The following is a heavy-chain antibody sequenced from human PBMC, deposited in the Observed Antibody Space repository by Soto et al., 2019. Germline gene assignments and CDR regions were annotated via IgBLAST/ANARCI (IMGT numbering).Heavy chain of an antibody. V-gene: IGHV3-7*03. Sequence: GGSLRLSCAASGFTFNSYWMGWVRQAPGKGLEWVANINQDGGEKDYVDSVKGRFTISRDNAKNSLYLQMNSLRAEDTAVYYCARSWTPTTVTDYCGKGTLGTVS. CDR3: ARSWTPTTVTDY. D-gene: IGHD4-17*01. CDR2: INQDGGEK. CDR1: GFTFNSYW. J-gene: IGHJ4*02.